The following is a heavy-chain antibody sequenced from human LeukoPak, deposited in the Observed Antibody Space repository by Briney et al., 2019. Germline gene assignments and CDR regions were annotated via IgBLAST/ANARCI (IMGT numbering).Heavy chain of an antibody. CDR1: GGSISSYY. J-gene: IGHJ4*02. CDR3: ARVYYDSSGYYYFDY. V-gene: IGHV4-4*07. CDR2: IYTSGSA. D-gene: IGHD3-22*01. Sequence: SETLSLTCTVSGGSISSYYWSWIRQPAGRGLEWIGRIYTSGSANYNPSRKGRVTMSVDTSKNQFSLKLSSVTAADRAVYYCARVYYDSSGYYYFDYWGQGTLVTVSS.